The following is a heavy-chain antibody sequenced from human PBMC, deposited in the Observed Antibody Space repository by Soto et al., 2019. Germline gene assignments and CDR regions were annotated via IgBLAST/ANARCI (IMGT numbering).Heavy chain of an antibody. D-gene: IGHD5-18*01. V-gene: IGHV3-21*01. J-gene: IGHJ4*02. CDR2: ISGSSSYI. Sequence: GGSLRLSCAASGFTFSSYSMNWVRQAPGKGLEWVSSISGSSSYIYYPDSVKGRFTISRDNAKNSLYLQMNSLRAEDTAVYYCARAPEGYSYGPFDYWGQGTLVTVSS. CDR1: GFTFSSYS. CDR3: ARAPEGYSYGPFDY.